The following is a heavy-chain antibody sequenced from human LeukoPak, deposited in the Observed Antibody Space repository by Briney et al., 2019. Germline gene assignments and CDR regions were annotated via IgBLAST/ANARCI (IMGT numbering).Heavy chain of an antibody. J-gene: IGHJ3*02. Sequence: PGRSLRLSCAASGFTFSSYGMHWVRQAPGKGLEWVAVIWYDGSNKYYADSVKGRFTISRDNSKNTLYLQMNSLRAEDTAVYYCARRGRDGYNYAFDIWGQGTMVTVSS. CDR3: ARRGRDGYNYAFDI. CDR2: IWYDGSNK. D-gene: IGHD5-24*01. V-gene: IGHV3-33*01. CDR1: GFTFSSYG.